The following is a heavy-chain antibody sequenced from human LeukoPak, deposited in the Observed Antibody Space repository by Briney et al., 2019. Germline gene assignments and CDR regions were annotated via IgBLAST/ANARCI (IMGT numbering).Heavy chain of an antibody. D-gene: IGHD2-15*01. CDR1: GFTFSSYA. CDR3: ATGRNSNCSGGSCYSEFDY. V-gene: IGHV3-30*04. J-gene: IGHJ4*02. Sequence: GGSLRLSCAASGFTFSSYAMHWVRQAPGKGLEWVAVISYDGSNKYYADSVKGRITISRDNSKNTLYLQMNSLRAEDTAVYYCATGRNSNCSGGSCYSEFDYWGQGTLVTVSS. CDR2: ISYDGSNK.